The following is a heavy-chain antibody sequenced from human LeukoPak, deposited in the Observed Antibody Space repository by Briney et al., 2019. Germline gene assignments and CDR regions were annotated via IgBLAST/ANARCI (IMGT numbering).Heavy chain of an antibody. D-gene: IGHD2-15*01. J-gene: IGHJ3*02. CDR3: STVGIVVPVGTDAFDI. CDR2: INPNSGGT. Sequence: ASVKVSCKASGYTFNDYYMHWVRQAPGQGLEWMGRINPNSGGTNYAQKFQGRVSMTTDTSISTAYMELSRLRSDDTAVYYCSTVGIVVPVGTDAFDIWDQGTMVTVSA. V-gene: IGHV1-2*06. CDR1: GYTFNDYY.